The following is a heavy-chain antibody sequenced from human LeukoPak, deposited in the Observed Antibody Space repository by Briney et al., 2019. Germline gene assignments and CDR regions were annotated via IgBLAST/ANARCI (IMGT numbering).Heavy chain of an antibody. D-gene: IGHD3-22*01. CDR1: GFPFDDYG. V-gene: IGHV3-20*04. J-gene: IGHJ4*02. CDR2: INWNGGST. Sequence: GSLRLSCAASGFPFDDYGMSWVRQAPGKGLEWVSGINWNGGSTGYADSVKGRFTISRDNAKNSLYLQMNSLRAEDTALYYCARVYPYYYDSSGYSEAGYFDYWGQGTLVTVSS. CDR3: ARVYPYYYDSSGYSEAGYFDY.